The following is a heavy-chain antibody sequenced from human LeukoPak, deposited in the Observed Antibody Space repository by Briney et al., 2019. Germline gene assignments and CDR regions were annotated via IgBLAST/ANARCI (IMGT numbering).Heavy chain of an antibody. D-gene: IGHD4-17*01. CDR2: ISGSGGST. J-gene: IGHJ4*02. CDR3: AKGTGSRYGDFDY. Sequence: PGGSLRLSCAASGFTFSSYAMNWVRRAPGKGLEWVSGISGSGGSTYYADSVKGRFTISRDNSKNTLYLQMNSLRAEDTAVYYCAKGTGSRYGDFDYWGQGTLVTVSS. CDR1: GFTFSSYA. V-gene: IGHV3-23*01.